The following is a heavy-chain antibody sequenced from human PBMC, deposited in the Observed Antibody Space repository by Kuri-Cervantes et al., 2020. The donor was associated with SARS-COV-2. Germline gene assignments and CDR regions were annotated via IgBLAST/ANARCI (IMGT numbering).Heavy chain of an antibody. CDR2: INPNSGGT. CDR1: GYTFTGYY. V-gene: IGHV1-2*04. CDR3: ARADHYYDSSGYSQETFDY. D-gene: IGHD3-22*01. Sequence: ASVKVSCKAPGYTFTGYYMHWVRQAPGQGLEWMGRINPNSGGTNYAQKFQGWVTMTRDTSISTAYMELSRLRSDDTAVYYCARADHYYDSSGYSQETFDYWGQGTLVTVSS. J-gene: IGHJ4*02.